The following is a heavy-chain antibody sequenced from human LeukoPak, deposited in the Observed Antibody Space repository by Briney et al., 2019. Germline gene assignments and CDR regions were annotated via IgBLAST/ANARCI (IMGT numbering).Heavy chain of an antibody. CDR2: IYYSGST. CDR1: GGSISSSSYY. Sequence: PSETLSLTCTVSGGSISSSSYYWGWIRQPPGKGLEWFGSIYYSGSTYYNPSLKSRVTISGDTSKNQFSLKLSSVTAADTAVYYCARAPLLLPGYFDYWGQGTLVTVSS. J-gene: IGHJ4*02. CDR3: ARAPLLLPGYFDY. D-gene: IGHD3-22*01. V-gene: IGHV4-39*07.